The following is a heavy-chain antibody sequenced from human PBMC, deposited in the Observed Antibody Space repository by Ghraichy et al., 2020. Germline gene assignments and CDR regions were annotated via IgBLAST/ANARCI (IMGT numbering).Heavy chain of an antibody. CDR1: GGSISSSNW. Sequence: SETLSLTCAVSGGSISSSNWWSWVRQPPGKGLEWIGEIYHSGSTNYNPSLKSRVTISVDKSKNQFSLKLSSVTAADTAVYYCARDLRSGRIQLWVTAYAFDIWGQGTMVTVSS. V-gene: IGHV4-4*02. D-gene: IGHD5-18*01. CDR3: ARDLRSGRIQLWVTAYAFDI. CDR2: IYHSGST. J-gene: IGHJ3*02.